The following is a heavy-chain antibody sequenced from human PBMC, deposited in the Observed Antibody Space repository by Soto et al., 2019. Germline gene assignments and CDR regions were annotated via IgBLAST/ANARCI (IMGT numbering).Heavy chain of an antibody. CDR3: ATFRSYSNS. Sequence: GGSLRLSCAASGFSFSDAWMTWVRQAPGKRLEWVGRIKSQGEGGTTEYGAPVKGRFTISRDDSENTLHLQMNSLKTEDTAVYYCATFRSYSNSWGHGTLVTVSS. J-gene: IGHJ5*01. CDR1: GFSFSDAW. V-gene: IGHV3-15*01. D-gene: IGHD1-26*01. CDR2: IKSQGEGGTT.